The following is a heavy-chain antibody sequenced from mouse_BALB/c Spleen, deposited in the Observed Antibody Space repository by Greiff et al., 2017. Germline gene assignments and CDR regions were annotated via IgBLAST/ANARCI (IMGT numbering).Heavy chain of an antibody. Sequence: EVQLLQSGPELVKPGASVKISCKASGYSFTGYNMNWVQQSTGKSLEWIGNIDPYYGGTSYNQKFKGKATLTVDKSSSTAYMQLKSLTSEDSAVYYCASGTTDAMDDWGQGTSVTVSS. V-gene: IGHV1-39*01. D-gene: IGHD1-1*01. CDR2: IDPYYGGT. CDR1: GYSFTGYN. CDR3: ASGTTDAMDD. J-gene: IGHJ4*01.